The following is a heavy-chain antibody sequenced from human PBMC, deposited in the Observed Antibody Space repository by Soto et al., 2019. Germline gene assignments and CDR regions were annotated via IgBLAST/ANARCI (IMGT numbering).Heavy chain of an antibody. Sequence: GSSVRWAERRSGGTFSTCGMTWVRQAPGQGLEWMGGIIPIFGTANYAQKFQGRVTITADESTSTAYMELSSLRSEDTAVYYCGRSVVQYSSGWYVALLYYYGMDVWGQGTTVTVSS. J-gene: IGHJ6*02. V-gene: IGHV1-69*13. D-gene: IGHD6-19*01. CDR2: IIPIFGTA. CDR1: GGTFSTCG. CDR3: GRSVVQYSSGWYVALLYYYGMDV.